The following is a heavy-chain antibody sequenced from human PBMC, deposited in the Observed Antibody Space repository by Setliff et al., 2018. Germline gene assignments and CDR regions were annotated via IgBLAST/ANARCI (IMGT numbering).Heavy chain of an antibody. J-gene: IGHJ4*02. Sequence: ASVKVSCKASGYTLTSYGVTWVRQAPGQGLEWMGWISNRNGETNYAQMFQGRVTMTTDTSTNTAYMDLGSLRSDDTAMYYCARDAHDYDSSENPIVDYWGQGTLVTVSS. D-gene: IGHD3-22*01. V-gene: IGHV1-18*01. CDR2: ISNRNGET. CDR1: GYTLTSYG. CDR3: ARDAHDYDSSENPIVDY.